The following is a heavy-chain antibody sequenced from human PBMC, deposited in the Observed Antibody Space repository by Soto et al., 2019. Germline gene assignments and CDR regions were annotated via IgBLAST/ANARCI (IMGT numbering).Heavy chain of an antibody. CDR1: GFTFENHA. V-gene: IGHV3-9*01. D-gene: IGHD6-13*01. Sequence: PGGSLRLSCAASGFTFENHAMHWVRQVPGKGLEWVAGINWNSDKIGYADSVKGRFTISRDNAKNSLYLQVNSLRPEDTALYLCETDSGRSWSEYFRYWGQGTLVTVSS. CDR3: ETDSGRSWSEYFRY. CDR2: INWNSDKI. J-gene: IGHJ1*01.